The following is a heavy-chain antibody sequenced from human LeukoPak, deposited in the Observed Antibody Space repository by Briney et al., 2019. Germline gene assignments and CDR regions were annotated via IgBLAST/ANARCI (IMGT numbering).Heavy chain of an antibody. CDR2: IRSKAYGGTA. J-gene: IGHJ4*02. D-gene: IGHD6-19*01. V-gene: IGHV3-49*03. CDR3: AREGGSGWSFDY. CDR1: GFTSGNYA. Sequence: PGRSLRLSCTASGFTSGNYAMSWFRQAPGKGLEYIGFIRSKAYGGTAEYAASVKGRFTISRDDSKSIAYLQMNSLKPEDTAMYYCAREGGSGWSFDYWGQGTLVTVSS.